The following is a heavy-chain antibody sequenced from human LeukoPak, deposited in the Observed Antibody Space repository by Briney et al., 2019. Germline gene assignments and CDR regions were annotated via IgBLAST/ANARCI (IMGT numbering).Heavy chain of an antibody. CDR1: GFTFSSYA. CDR3: ARGAVWGSCRYFDY. V-gene: IGHV3-30*04. CDR2: ISYDGSNK. J-gene: IGHJ4*02. D-gene: IGHD3-16*02. Sequence: GGSLRLSCAASGFTFSSYAMHWVRQAPGKGLEWVAVISYDGSNKYYADSVKGRFTISRDNSKNTLYLQMSSLRAEDTAVYYCARGAVWGSCRYFDYWGQGTLVTVSS.